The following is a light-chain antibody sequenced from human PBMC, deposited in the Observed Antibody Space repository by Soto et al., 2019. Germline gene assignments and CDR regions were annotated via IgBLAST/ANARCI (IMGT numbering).Light chain of an antibody. CDR1: QSVPNSY. CDR2: GAS. Sequence: EIVLPQSPSPLSLSPGERSTLSCRASQSVPNSYLAWYQQKPGQAPRLLIYGASSRATGIPVRFSGSGSGTDFTLTISRLEPEDFAVYYCQRYGTSTTFGQGTKVDI. V-gene: IGKV3-20*01. CDR3: QRYGTSTT. J-gene: IGKJ1*01.